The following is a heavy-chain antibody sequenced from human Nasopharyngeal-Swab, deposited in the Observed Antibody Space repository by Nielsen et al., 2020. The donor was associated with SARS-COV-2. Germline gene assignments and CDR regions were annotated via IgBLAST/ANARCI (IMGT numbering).Heavy chain of an antibody. CDR1: GYTLTELS. CDR3: ARAMVRGHTSWYFDL. CDR2: FDPEDGET. D-gene: IGHD3-10*01. J-gene: IGHJ2*01. V-gene: IGHV1-24*01. Sequence: ASVKVSCKVSGYTLTELSMHWVRQAPGKGLEWMGGFDPEDGETIYAQKFQGRVTMTRDTSTSTVYMELSSLRSEDTAVYYCARAMVRGHTSWYFDLWGRGTLVTVSS.